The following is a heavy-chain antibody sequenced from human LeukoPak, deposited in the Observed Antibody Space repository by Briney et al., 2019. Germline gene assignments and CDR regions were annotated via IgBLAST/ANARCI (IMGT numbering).Heavy chain of an antibody. Sequence: SETLSLTCTVSGGSISSYYWSWIRQPPGKGLEWIGYIYYSGSTNYNPSLKSRVTISVDTSKNQFSLKLSSVTAADTAVYYCARDQDSSSSATGHYYYYGMDVWGQGTTVTVSS. CDR1: GGSISSYY. V-gene: IGHV4-59*01. J-gene: IGHJ6*02. CDR3: ARDQDSSSSATGHYYYYGMDV. D-gene: IGHD6-6*01. CDR2: IYYSGST.